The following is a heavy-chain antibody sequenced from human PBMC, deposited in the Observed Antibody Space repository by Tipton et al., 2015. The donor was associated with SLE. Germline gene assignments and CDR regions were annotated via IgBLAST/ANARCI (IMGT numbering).Heavy chain of an antibody. D-gene: IGHD3-10*01. V-gene: IGHV5-51*01. CDR2: IYPGDSDT. J-gene: IGHJ4*02. CDR3: ARGLLFGYYYGSVSCPFDY. Sequence: QLVQSGAEVKKPGESLKISCKGSGYSFTSYWIGWVRQMPGKGLEWMGIIYPGDSDTRYSPSFQGQVTISADKSISTAYLQWSSLKASDTAMYYCARGLLFGYYYGSVSCPFDYWGQGALVTVSS. CDR1: GYSFTSYW.